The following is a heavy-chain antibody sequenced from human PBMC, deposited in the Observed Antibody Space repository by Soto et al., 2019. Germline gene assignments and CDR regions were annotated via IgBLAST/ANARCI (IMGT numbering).Heavy chain of an antibody. V-gene: IGHV1-8*01. CDR3: ARGPMSCTSSSCPYFFDY. Sequence: QVQLVQSGAEVKKPGASVKVSCKASGYTFTNYDINWVRQATGQGLEWMGWMNPNSGNTGSAQKLQGRVTMTRNTSMSTASMELSSLRSEDTAVYYCARGPMSCTSSSCPYFFDYWAQGTLVTVSS. CDR1: GYTFTNYD. D-gene: IGHD2-2*01. CDR2: MNPNSGNT. J-gene: IGHJ4*02.